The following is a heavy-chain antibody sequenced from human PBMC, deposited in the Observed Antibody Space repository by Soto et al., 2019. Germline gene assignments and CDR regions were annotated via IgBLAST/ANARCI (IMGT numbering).Heavy chain of an antibody. V-gene: IGHV4-39*07. D-gene: IGHD2-8*01. J-gene: IGHJ3*02. Sequence: PPGKELEWIGSIYYSGSTYYNPSLKSRVTISVDTSKNQFSLKLSSVTAADTAVYYCVIGYSTRRACFTSGFD. CDR3: VIGYSTRRACFTSGFD. CDR2: IYYSGST.